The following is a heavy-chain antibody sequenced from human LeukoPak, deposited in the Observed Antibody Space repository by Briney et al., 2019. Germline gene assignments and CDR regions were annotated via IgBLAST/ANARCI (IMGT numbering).Heavy chain of an antibody. CDR1: GGSFSGYY. V-gene: IGHV4-34*01. CDR2: INHSGST. Sequence: KPSETLSLTCAVYGGSFSGYYWSWIRQPPGKGLEWIGEINHSGSTNYNPSLKSRVTISVDTSKNQFSLKLSSVTAADTAVYYCAAYGYCSGGSCYSAIDYWGQGTLVTVSS. D-gene: IGHD2-15*01. J-gene: IGHJ4*02. CDR3: AAYGYCSGGSCYSAIDY.